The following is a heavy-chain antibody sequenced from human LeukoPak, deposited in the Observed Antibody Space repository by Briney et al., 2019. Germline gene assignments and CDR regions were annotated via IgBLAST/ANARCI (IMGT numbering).Heavy chain of an antibody. J-gene: IGHJ4*02. CDR1: GFTFSTYS. V-gene: IGHV3-48*04. CDR3: AKEGGWFPLIFDY. D-gene: IGHD2-15*01. CDR2: IRSSGTTT. Sequence: PGGSLRLSCAASGFTFSTYSMNWVRQAPGKGLEWVSYIRSSGTTTYYADSVEGRFTISRDNAKNSLYLQMNSLRPEDTAVYYCAKEGGWFPLIFDYWGQGTLVTVSS.